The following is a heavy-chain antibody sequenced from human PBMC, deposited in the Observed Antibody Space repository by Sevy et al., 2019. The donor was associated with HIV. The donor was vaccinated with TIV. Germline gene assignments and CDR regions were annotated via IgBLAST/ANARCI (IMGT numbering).Heavy chain of an antibody. CDR1: GFTFGDYA. V-gene: IGHV3-49*03. CDR2: IRSKAYGGTT. J-gene: IGHJ3*02. D-gene: IGHD3-22*01. CDR3: TRDRSSGYLVDAFDI. Sequence: GGSLRLSCTASGFTFGDYAMSWFRQAPGKGLEWVGFIRSKAYGGTTENAASVKGRFTISRDDSKSIAYLQMNSLKTEDIAVYYCTRDRSSGYLVDAFDIWGQGTMVTVSS.